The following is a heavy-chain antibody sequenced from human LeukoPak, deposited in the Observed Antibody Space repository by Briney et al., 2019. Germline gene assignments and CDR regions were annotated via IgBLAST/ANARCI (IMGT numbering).Heavy chain of an antibody. CDR1: GFSLSTSAVG. J-gene: IGHJ3*02. D-gene: IGHD3-9*01. CDR2: NYWDDDK. V-gene: IGHV2-5*02. CDR3: AQFDIPGAFDI. Sequence: SGPTLVNPTQTLTLTCTFSGFSLSTSAVGVGWIRQSPGKALEWLALNYWDDDKRYSPSLRSRLTITKDTSKNQVVLTMTNMGPVDTSTYYCAQFDIPGAFDIWGQGTMVAVSS.